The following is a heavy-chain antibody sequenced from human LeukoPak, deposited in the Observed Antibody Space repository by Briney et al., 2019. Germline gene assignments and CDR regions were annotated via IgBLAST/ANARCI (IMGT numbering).Heavy chain of an antibody. CDR1: GFTFSSYS. D-gene: IGHD4-17*01. V-gene: IGHV3-21*01. CDR2: ISSSSSNI. CDR3: ARGGYDYGYYPFDY. Sequence: PGGSLRLSRAASGFTFSSYSMNWVRQAPGKGLEWVSSISSSSSNIYYADSVKGRFTISRDNAKNSLYLQMNSLRAEDTAVYYCARGGYDYGYYPFDYWGQGTLVTVSS. J-gene: IGHJ4*02.